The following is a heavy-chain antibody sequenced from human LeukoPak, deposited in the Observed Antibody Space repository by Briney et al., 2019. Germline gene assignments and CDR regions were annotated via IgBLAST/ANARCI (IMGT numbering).Heavy chain of an antibody. V-gene: IGHV1-18*01. Sequence: ASVKVSCKASGYTFTKYGITWVRQAPGQGLEWMGWIGTYNGNTNYAQKLQGRVTMTTDTSTSTAYMELRSLISDDAAVYYCARVNDYGDYRHDAFDIWGQGTMVTVSS. CDR2: IGTYNGNT. CDR1: GYTFTKYG. J-gene: IGHJ3*02. CDR3: ARVNDYGDYRHDAFDI. D-gene: IGHD4-17*01.